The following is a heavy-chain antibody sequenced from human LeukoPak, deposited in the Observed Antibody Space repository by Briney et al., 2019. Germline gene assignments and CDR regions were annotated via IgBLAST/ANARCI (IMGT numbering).Heavy chain of an antibody. J-gene: IGHJ6*02. CDR2: ISAYNGNT. D-gene: IGHD5-18*01. V-gene: IGHV1-18*01. Sequence: ASVKVSCKASGYTFTSYGISWVRQAPGQGLEWMGWISAYNGNTNYAQKLQGRVTMTEDTSTDTAYMELSSLRSEDTAVYYCATATRGYSYGPSSYGMDVWGQGTTVTVSS. CDR3: ATATRGYSYGPSSYGMDV. CDR1: GYTFTSYG.